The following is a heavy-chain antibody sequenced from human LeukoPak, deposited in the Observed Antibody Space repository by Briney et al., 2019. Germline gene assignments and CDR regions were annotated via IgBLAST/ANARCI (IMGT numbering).Heavy chain of an antibody. Sequence: GGSLRLSCAASGFTISNNYIRWLRQAPGKGLEWVSHIYSGGFTQFAGSVRGRFTMSRDSSKNTLYLQMNSLRAEDTAVYYCAKDFDTSGYYWSGLDYWGQGTLVTVSS. D-gene: IGHD3-22*01. CDR3: AKDFDTSGYYWSGLDY. CDR1: GFTISNNY. V-gene: IGHV3-66*01. J-gene: IGHJ4*02. CDR2: IYSGGFT.